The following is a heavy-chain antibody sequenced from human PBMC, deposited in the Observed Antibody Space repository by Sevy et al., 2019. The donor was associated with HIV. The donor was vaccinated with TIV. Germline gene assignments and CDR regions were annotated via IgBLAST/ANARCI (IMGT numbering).Heavy chain of an antibody. Sequence: GESLKISCTTSGFTLGDYAMNWVRQAPGKGLEWVGFMRSKPFAGTTEYAASVKGRFTISTDDSEASAHLQMNSLRTEDTGVYYCIRGRLLGYTAMVPDYWGHGTLVTVSS. CDR2: MRSKPFAGTT. J-gene: IGHJ4*01. CDR1: GFTLGDYA. D-gene: IGHD5-18*01. V-gene: IGHV3-49*04. CDR3: IRGRLLGYTAMVPDY.